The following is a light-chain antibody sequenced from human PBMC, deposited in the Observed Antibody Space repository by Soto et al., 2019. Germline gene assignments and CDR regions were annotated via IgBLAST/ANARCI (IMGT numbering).Light chain of an antibody. CDR1: SSDVGGYNY. CDR2: EVT. Sequence: QSALTQPPSASGSVGQSVTSSCTGTSSDVGGYNYVSWHQQHPGKAPKLMIYEVTKRPSGVPDRFSGSKSGNTASLTVSGLQAEDEADYYCSSFAGGGNPVLFGGGTQLTVL. J-gene: IGLJ2*01. CDR3: SSFAGGGNPVL. V-gene: IGLV2-8*01.